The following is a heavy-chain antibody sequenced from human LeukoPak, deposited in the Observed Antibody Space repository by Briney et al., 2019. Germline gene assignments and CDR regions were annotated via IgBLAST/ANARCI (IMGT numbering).Heavy chain of an antibody. CDR3: ARDYVSGSFGP. CDR2: INHSGRT. V-gene: IGHV4-39*07. D-gene: IGHD3-10*01. CDR1: GGSISSSTYY. J-gene: IGHJ5*02. Sequence: PSETLSLTCTVSGGSISSSTYYWGWIRQPPGKGLEWIGEINHSGRTNYNPSLKSRVTISVDTSKNQFSLKLSSVTAADTAVYYCARDYVSGSFGPWGQGTLVTVSS.